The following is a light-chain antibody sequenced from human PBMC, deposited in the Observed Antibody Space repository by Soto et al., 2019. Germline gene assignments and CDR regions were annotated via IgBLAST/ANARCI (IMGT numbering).Light chain of an antibody. CDR2: GAS. V-gene: IGKV3-20*01. Sequence: VFTQSPGTLSLSPGERATLSCRVSQSVSSTYLAWYQQKPGQAPRLLIYGASSRATGIPDRFSGSGSGTDFTLTISRLEPEDFAVYYCQQFGSSPRTFGQGTKVDI. CDR1: QSVSSTY. J-gene: IGKJ1*01. CDR3: QQFGSSPRT.